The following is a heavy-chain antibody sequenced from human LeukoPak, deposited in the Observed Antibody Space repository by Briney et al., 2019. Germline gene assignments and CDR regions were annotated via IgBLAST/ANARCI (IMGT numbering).Heavy chain of an antibody. CDR2: INHSGST. CDR1: GGSFSGYY. CDR3: ARGVMVPLH. V-gene: IGHV4-34*01. D-gene: IGHD2-21*01. Sequence: SETLSLTCAVYGGSFSGYYWSWIRQPPGKGLEWIGEINHSGSTNYNPSLKSRVTISVDTSKNQFSLKLSSVTAADTAVYYCARGVMVPLHWGQGTLVTVSS. J-gene: IGHJ4*02.